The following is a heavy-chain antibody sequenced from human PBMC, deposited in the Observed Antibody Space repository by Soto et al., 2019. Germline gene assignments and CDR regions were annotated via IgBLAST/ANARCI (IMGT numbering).Heavy chain of an antibody. CDR2: IIVGSGNT. CDR3: AAGVDSSGYYYVGAPYYYYGMDV. Sequence: SVKVSCKASGFTFTSSAVQWVRQARGQRLEWIGWIIVGSGNTNYAQKFQDRVTITRDMSTSTAYMELSSLRSEDTAVYYCAAGVDSSGYYYVGAPYYYYGMDVWGQGTTVTVSS. J-gene: IGHJ6*02. CDR1: GFTFTSSA. D-gene: IGHD3-22*01. V-gene: IGHV1-58*01.